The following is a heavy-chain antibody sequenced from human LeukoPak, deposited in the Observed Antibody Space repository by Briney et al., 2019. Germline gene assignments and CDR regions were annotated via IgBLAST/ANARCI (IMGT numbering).Heavy chain of an antibody. D-gene: IGHD3-10*01. CDR1: GFIFSDYS. Sequence: GGSLRLSCAASGFIFSDYSMCWVRQAPGKGLEWVSIISSSSSSIFYADSVKGRFTISRDSAEKSLYLQMSSLRAEDTAVYYCAKSESLWFGEYAFDIWGQGTMVTVSS. CDR2: ISSSSSSI. J-gene: IGHJ3*02. CDR3: AKSESLWFGEYAFDI. V-gene: IGHV3-21*01.